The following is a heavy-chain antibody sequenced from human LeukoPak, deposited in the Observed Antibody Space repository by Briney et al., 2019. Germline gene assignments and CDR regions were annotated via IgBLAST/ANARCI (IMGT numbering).Heavy chain of an antibody. CDR1: GYTFTNYG. D-gene: IGHD2-2*01. CDR3: ARVPPSAHQLLSSDY. Sequence: GASVTVSCKTSGYTFTNYGISWVRQAPGQGLEWMSWISANNGETRYAQNFQGRVTMTTDTSTTTAYMELRSLRSDDTAVYYCARVPPSAHQLLSSDYWGQGTQVTVSS. J-gene: IGHJ4*02. V-gene: IGHV1-18*04. CDR2: ISANNGET.